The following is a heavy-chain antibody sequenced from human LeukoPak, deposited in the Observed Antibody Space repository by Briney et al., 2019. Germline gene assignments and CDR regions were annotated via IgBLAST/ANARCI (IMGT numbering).Heavy chain of an antibody. CDR3: ARGRLSRGGSCYDY. J-gene: IGHJ4*02. Sequence: AGGSLRLSCAASGFTFSSYSMNWVRQAPGKGLEWVSSISSSSYIYYADSVKGRFTISRDNAKNSLYLQMNSLRAEDTAVYYCARGRLSRGGSCYDYWGQGTLVTVSS. CDR1: GFTFSSYS. V-gene: IGHV3-21*01. CDR2: ISSSSYI. D-gene: IGHD2-15*01.